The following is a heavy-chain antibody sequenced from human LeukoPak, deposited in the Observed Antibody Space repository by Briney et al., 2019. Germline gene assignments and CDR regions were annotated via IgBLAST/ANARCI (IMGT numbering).Heavy chain of an antibody. CDR2: IDPSDSYY. CDR1: GSIFTSYW. D-gene: IGHD1-1*01. V-gene: IGHV5-10-1*01. CDR3: AIGTGSRVDY. Sequence: GAPLLISCKCAGSIFTSYWISCVRQLRGKLLEWMGRIDPSDSYYNYSPSFQGHVTISAYKNIISPYLQWMSLKASAAAFYSCAIGTGSRVDYWGEGTLVTVS. J-gene: IGHJ4*02.